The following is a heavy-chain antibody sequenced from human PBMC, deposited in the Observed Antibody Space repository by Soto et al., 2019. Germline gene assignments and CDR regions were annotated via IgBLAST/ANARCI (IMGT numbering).Heavy chain of an antibody. V-gene: IGHV4-59*01. Sequence: QVQLQESGPGLVKPSETLSLTCTVSGASISSYYWSWIRQPPGKGLEWVGFIFHSGSTNCNPSLKSRVTFPADTSKNQFSQKLTSVTAADTAVYYCARDQNGSPHFDYWGQGILITVSS. J-gene: IGHJ4*02. CDR2: IFHSGST. CDR1: GASISSYY. CDR3: ARDQNGSPHFDY. D-gene: IGHD1-26*01.